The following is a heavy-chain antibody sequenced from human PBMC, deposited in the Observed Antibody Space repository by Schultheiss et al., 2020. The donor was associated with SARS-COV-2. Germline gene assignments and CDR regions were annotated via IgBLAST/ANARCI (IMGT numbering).Heavy chain of an antibody. CDR2: ISSSGSTI. D-gene: IGHD3-22*01. J-gene: IGHJ4*02. V-gene: IGHV3-48*03. CDR3: ARATYYYDSSGYGGVFVDF. CDR1: GFTFSSYE. Sequence: GGSLRLSCAASGFTFSSYEMNWVRQAPGKGLEWVSYISSSGSTIYYADSVKGRFTISRDNAKNSLYLQMNSLRAEDTAVYYCARATYYYDSSGYGGVFVDFWGQGTLVTVSS.